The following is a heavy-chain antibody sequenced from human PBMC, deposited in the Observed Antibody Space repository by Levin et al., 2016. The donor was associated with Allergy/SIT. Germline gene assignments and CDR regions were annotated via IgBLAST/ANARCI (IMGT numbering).Heavy chain of an antibody. Sequence: GGSLRLSCKGSGYSFTSYWIGWVRQMPGKGLEWMGIIYPGDSDTRYSPSFQGQVTISADKSISTAYLQWSSLKASDTAMYYCARLVEGYCSGGSCATWAFDIWGQGTMVTVSS. D-gene: IGHD2-15*01. CDR3: ARLVEGYCSGGSCATWAFDI. CDR2: IYPGDSDT. CDR1: GYSFTSYW. J-gene: IGHJ3*02. V-gene: IGHV5-51*01.